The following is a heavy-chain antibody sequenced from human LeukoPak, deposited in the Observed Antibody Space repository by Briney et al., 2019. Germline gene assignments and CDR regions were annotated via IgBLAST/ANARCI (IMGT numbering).Heavy chain of an antibody. D-gene: IGHD5-18*01. J-gene: IGHJ4*02. CDR2: INPNSGGT. CDR3: ARDRGDLGDTAMVTQSFDY. Sequence: ASVKVSCKASGYTFTGYYMHWVRQAPGQGLEWMGWINPNSGGTNYAQKFQGRVTMTRDTSISTAYMELSRRRSDDTAVYYCARDRGDLGDTAMVTQSFDYWGQGTLVTVSS. V-gene: IGHV1-2*02. CDR1: GYTFTGYY.